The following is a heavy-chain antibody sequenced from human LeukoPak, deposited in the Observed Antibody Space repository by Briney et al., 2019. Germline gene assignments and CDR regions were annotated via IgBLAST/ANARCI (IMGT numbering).Heavy chain of an antibody. CDR1: GGSISSSDW. Sequence: PSGTLSLTCAVSGGSISSSDWWSWVRQPPGKGLEWIGEIYHSGRTNYNPSLKSRVTISVDKSKNHFSLKLSSVTAADTAVYYCARHKEKRITLVRGVMPFFDYWGQGTLVTVSS. CDR2: IYHSGRT. CDR3: ARHKEKRITLVRGVMPFFDY. V-gene: IGHV4-4*02. D-gene: IGHD3-10*01. J-gene: IGHJ4*02.